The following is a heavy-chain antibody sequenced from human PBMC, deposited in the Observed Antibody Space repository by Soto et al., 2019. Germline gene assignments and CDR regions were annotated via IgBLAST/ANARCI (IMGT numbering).Heavy chain of an antibody. CDR3: ARCQRLEFPLYGMDV. CDR1: GYTFTNYF. CDR2: INPSGDST. J-gene: IGHJ6*02. V-gene: IGHV1-46*01. D-gene: IGHD3-3*01. Sequence: QVQLVQSGAEVKKPGASVKVSCKASGYTFTNYFMFWVRQAPGQGLECMGMINPSGDSTSYAQKFKGGVPLARDTTTSTVYMELSSLRSEPTAVYYCARCQRLEFPLYGMDVWGQGTTVTVAS.